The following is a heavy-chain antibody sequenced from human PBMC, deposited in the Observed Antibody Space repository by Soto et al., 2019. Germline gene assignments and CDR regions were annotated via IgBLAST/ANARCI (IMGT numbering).Heavy chain of an antibody. J-gene: IGHJ4*02. CDR2: IYYSGST. D-gene: IGHD3-10*01. CDR1: GGSISSYY. V-gene: IGHV4-59*01. CDR3: ARSIYGSGSYYQEFDY. Sequence: SETLSLTCTVSGGSISSYYWSWIRQPPGKGLEWIGYIYYSGSTNYNPSLKSRVTISVDTSKNQFSLKLSSLTAADTAVYYCARSIYGSGSYYQEFDYWGQGTLVTVSS.